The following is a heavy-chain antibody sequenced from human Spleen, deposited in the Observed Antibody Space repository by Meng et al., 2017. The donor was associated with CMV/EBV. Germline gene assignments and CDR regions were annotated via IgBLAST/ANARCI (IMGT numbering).Heavy chain of an antibody. D-gene: IGHD2-2*01. CDR1: GGSISSSSYY. J-gene: IGHJ5*02. V-gene: IGHV4-39*07. Sequence: SETLSLTCAVSGGSISSSSYYWGWIRQPPGKGLEWIGEINYSGSTNYNPSLKSRVTISVDTSKNQFSLKLTSVTAADTAMYYCAREVDCSSPSCTDWFDPWGQGTLVTVSS. CDR3: AREVDCSSPSCTDWFDP. CDR2: INYSGST.